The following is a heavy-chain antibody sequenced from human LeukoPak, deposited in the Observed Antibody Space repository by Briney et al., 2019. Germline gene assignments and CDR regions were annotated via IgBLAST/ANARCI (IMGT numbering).Heavy chain of an antibody. J-gene: IGHJ3*02. CDR2: IGAGGTFT. Sequence: GGSLRLSCTASGFTFSSYAMNWVRQAPGKGLEWVSGIGAGGTFTYYADSVKGRFTISRDNSRNTLYLQMNSLRAEDTAVYYCARDGDYYDSRGDAFDIWGQGAMVTVAS. CDR3: ARDGDYYDSRGDAFDI. V-gene: IGHV3-23*01. D-gene: IGHD3-22*01. CDR1: GFTFSSYA.